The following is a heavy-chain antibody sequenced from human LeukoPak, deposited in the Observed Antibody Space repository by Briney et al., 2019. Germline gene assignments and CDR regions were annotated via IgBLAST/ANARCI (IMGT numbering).Heavy chain of an antibody. CDR1: GGSISSGSYY. D-gene: IGHD3-22*01. V-gene: IGHV4-61*02. CDR3: ARDSTMIVPGGAFDI. J-gene: IGHJ3*02. Sequence: SETLSLTCTVSGGSISSGSYYWSWIRQPAGKGLVWIGRIYNSGSTNYNPSLKSRVTISVDTSKNQFSLKLSSVTAADTAVYYCARDSTMIVPGGAFDIWGQGTMVTVSS. CDR2: IYNSGST.